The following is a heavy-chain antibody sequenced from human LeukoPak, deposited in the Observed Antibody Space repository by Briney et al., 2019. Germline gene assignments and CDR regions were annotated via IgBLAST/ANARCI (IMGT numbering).Heavy chain of an antibody. V-gene: IGHV3-7*01. CDR1: GFTFSSFW. Sequence: GGSLRLSCAASGFTFSSFWMTWVRQAPGKGLEWVANIKLDGSEKYYVDSVKGRFTISRDNAKNSLYLQMNSLRAEDTAVYYCARDMITFGGVIDPFDYWGQGTLVTVSS. J-gene: IGHJ4*02. D-gene: IGHD3-16*02. CDR2: IKLDGSEK. CDR3: ARDMITFGGVIDPFDY.